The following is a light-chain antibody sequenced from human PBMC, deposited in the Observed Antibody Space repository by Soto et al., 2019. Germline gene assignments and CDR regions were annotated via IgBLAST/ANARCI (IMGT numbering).Light chain of an antibody. J-gene: IGKJ4*01. CDR3: LQDDDYPFT. CDR2: GAS. Sequence: IQLTQSPSSLSASVGDRVTITCRASPAIASFLAWYQQKPGTAPKLLIYGASTLQSGVPSRFSGSGSGTEYILTINSLQPEDFATYFCLQDDDYPFTFGGGTKVDIK. CDR1: PAIASF. V-gene: IGKV1-9*01.